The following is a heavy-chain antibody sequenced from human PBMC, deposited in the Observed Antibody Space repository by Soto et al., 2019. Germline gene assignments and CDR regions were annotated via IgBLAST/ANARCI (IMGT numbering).Heavy chain of an antibody. CDR3: AKLGGVYSGYGYGMDV. V-gene: IGHV3-30*18. Sequence: GGSLRLSCAASGFTFSSYGMHWVRQAPGKGLEWVAVISYDGSNKYYADSVKGRFTISRDNSKNTLYLQMNSLRAEDTAVYYCAKLGGVYSGYGYGMDVWDQGTTVTVSS. CDR1: GFTFSSYG. D-gene: IGHD5-12*01. CDR2: ISYDGSNK. J-gene: IGHJ6*02.